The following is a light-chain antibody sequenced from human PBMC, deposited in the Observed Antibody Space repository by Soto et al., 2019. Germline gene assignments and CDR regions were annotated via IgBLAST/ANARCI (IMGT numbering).Light chain of an antibody. CDR3: GADHGSGSNFLVV. CDR2: VGTGGIVG. CDR1: SGYSNYK. J-gene: IGLJ2*01. V-gene: IGLV9-49*01. Sequence: QLVLTQPPSASASLGASVTLTCTLSSGYSNYKVDWYQQRPGKGPRFVMRVGTGGIVGSKGDGIPDRFSVLGSGLNRYLTIKNIQEEDESDYQCGADHGSGSNFLVVFGGGTKLTVL.